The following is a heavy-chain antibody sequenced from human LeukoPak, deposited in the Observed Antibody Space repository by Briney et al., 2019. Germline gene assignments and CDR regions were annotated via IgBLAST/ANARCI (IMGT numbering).Heavy chain of an antibody. V-gene: IGHV4-39*01. D-gene: IGHD6-19*01. CDR1: GGSISSSSYY. J-gene: IGHJ4*02. CDR3: ARTAGKPVAGSRQYFDY. CDR2: FYYSGNT. Sequence: SETLSLTCSISGGSISSSSYYRGWIRQPPGKGLEWIGSFYYSGNTYYNPSLKSRVTISVDTSKNEFSLNLRSVTAADTAVYYCARTAGKPVAGSRQYFDYWGQGMMVTVSS.